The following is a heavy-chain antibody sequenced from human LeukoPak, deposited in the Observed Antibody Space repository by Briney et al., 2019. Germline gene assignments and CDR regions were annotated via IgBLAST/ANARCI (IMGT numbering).Heavy chain of an antibody. V-gene: IGHV3-23*01. J-gene: IGHJ4*02. CDR1: GFTFSSSA. CDR2: IRGDDYST. CDR3: AKVVGKLGIDYFDY. Sequence: GGSLTLSCAAPGFTFSSSAMSWVRLTAGKGLEWVSLIRGDDYSTYYADSVKGRFTISRDNSKNTLYLQMNSLRAEDTAVYYCAKVVGKLGIDYFDYWGQGTLVTVSS. D-gene: IGHD7-27*01.